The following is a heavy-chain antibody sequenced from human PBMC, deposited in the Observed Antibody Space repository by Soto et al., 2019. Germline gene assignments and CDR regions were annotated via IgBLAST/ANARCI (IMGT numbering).Heavy chain of an antibody. CDR2: ISSSSSYT. D-gene: IGHD5-12*01. V-gene: IGHV3-11*05. CDR1: GFTFSDYY. Sequence: QVQLVESGGGLVKPGGSLRLSCAASGFTFSDYYMSWIRQAPGKGLEWVSYISSSSSYTNYADSVKGRFTISRDNAKNSLYLQMNSLCAEDTAVYYCARDHHRYSGYDYVDYWGQGTLVTVS. CDR3: ARDHHRYSGYDYVDY. J-gene: IGHJ4*02.